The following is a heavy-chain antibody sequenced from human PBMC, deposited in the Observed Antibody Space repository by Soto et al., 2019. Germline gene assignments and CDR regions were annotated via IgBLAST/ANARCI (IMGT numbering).Heavy chain of an antibody. Sequence: QVQLVESGGGVVQPGRSLRLYCAASGFTFSNNGMHWVRQAPGKGLEWVAVIWYDGSNEYFADSVKGRFTISRDNSKNTLFLQMDSLRAEDTAAYYCGRGVDYRDYAIDYWGQGTLVTVSS. J-gene: IGHJ4*02. D-gene: IGHD4-17*01. CDR1: GFTFSNNG. V-gene: IGHV3-33*01. CDR2: IWYDGSNE. CDR3: GRGVDYRDYAIDY.